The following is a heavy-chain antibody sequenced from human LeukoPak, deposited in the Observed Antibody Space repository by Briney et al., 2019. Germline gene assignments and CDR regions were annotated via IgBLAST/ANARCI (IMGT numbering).Heavy chain of an antibody. D-gene: IGHD6-19*01. CDR3: AREVGSGWYYFDY. CDR1: GGTFSSYA. Sequence: SVKVSCKASGGTFSSYAISWVRQAPGQGLEWMGRIIPIFGTANYAQEFQGRVTITTDESTSTAYMELSSLRSEDTAVYYCAREVGSGWYYFDYWGQGTLVTVSS. CDR2: IIPIFGTA. J-gene: IGHJ4*02. V-gene: IGHV1-69*05.